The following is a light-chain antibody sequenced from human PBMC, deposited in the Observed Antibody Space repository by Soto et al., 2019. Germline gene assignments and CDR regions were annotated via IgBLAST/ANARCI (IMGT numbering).Light chain of an antibody. V-gene: IGKV1-17*01. CDR3: LQHNNYPPT. Sequence: DLQMTQSPSSLSASVGDRVTITCRASQGIRDELGWYQQKPGKAPKRLIYAASSLQSGVPSRFSGSGSGTEFTLTISSLQPEDFAIYYCLQHNNYPPTFGQGTKVEIK. CDR1: QGIRDE. CDR2: AAS. J-gene: IGKJ1*01.